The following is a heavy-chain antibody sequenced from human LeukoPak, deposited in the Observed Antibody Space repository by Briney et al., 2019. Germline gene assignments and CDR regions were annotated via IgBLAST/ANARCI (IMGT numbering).Heavy chain of an antibody. D-gene: IGHD3-16*01. CDR2: INSDGSNT. CDR3: ARGGGDHAFDI. J-gene: IGHJ3*02. Sequence: GGSLRLSCAAAGFTFSSYWMHWVRQAPGKGLVWVSRINSDGSNTIYADSVKGRFTVSRDNAKSTLYLQLSSRRAEDTAVYYCARGGGDHAFDIWGQGTMVTVSS. V-gene: IGHV3-74*01. CDR1: GFTFSSYW.